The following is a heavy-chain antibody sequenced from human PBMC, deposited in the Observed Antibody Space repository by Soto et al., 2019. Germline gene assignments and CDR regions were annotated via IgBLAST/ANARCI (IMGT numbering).Heavy chain of an antibody. V-gene: IGHV4-34*01. J-gene: IGHJ4*02. D-gene: IGHD3-22*01. CDR3: AIFRITMIVVVITTVFDY. CDR1: GGSFSGYY. Sequence: SETLSLTCAVYGGSFSGYYWSWIRQPPGKGLEWIGEINHSGSTNYNPSLKSRVTISVDTSKNQFSLKLSSVTAADTAVYYCAIFRITMIVVVITTVFDYWGQGTLVTVSS. CDR2: INHSGST.